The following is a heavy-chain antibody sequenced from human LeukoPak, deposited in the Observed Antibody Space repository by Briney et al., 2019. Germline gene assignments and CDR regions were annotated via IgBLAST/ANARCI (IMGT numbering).Heavy chain of an antibody. V-gene: IGHV3-9*01. J-gene: IGHJ6*02. CDR1: VFTFDDYS. CDR3: AKDKDFDYYYGMDV. Sequence: GGSLRLSCAASVFTFDDYSMHWVRQAPGKGLEWVSGISWNSGSIGYADSVKGRFTISRDNAKNSLYLQMNSLRAEDTALYYCAKDKDFDYYYGMDVWGQGTTVTVSS. D-gene: IGHD3-3*01. CDR2: ISWNSGSI.